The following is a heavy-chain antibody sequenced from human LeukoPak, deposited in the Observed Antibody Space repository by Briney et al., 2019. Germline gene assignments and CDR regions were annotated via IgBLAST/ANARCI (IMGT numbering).Heavy chain of an antibody. V-gene: IGHV1-2*04. CDR3: ARDRGDYASVRWFDP. D-gene: IGHD4-17*01. Sequence: ASVKVSCKASGYTFTGYYMHWMRQAPGQGLEWMGWINPNSGGTNYAQKFQGWVTITRDTSASTAYMELSSLRSEDTAVYYCARDRGDYASVRWFDPWGQGTLVTVSS. CDR1: GYTFTGYY. J-gene: IGHJ5*02. CDR2: INPNSGGT.